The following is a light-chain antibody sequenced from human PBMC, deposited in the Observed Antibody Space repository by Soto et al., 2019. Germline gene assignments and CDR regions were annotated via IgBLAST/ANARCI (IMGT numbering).Light chain of an antibody. CDR1: QDISNS. J-gene: IGKJ1*01. CDR3: QKYNTAPWT. V-gene: IGKV1-27*01. CDR2: AAS. Sequence: DIQMTQSPSSLSASVGDRVTITCRASQDISNSLAWYQQKPGKLPRLLIYAASTLQSGFPSRFSGSESGTDFTLNISSLQSEDVATYYCQKYNTAPWTFGQGTKVEIE.